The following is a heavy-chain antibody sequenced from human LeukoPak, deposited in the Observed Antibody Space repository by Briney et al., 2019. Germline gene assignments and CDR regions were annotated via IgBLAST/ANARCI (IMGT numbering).Heavy chain of an antibody. D-gene: IGHD3-22*01. V-gene: IGHV1-8*01. J-gene: IGHJ3*02. CDR2: MNPNSGNT. Sequence: ASLKVSSKASGDTFTSYDINWGPQATRQGLGWLGWMNPNSGNTGYAQKFQGRVTMTRNTSISTAYMELSSRRSEDTAVYYCGRGYYDSSGYAFDIWGQGTMVTVSS. CDR1: GDTFTSYD. CDR3: GRGYYDSSGYAFDI.